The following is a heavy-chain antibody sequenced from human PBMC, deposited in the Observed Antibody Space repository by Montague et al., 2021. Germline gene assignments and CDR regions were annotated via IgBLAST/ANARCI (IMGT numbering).Heavy chain of an antibody. V-gene: IGHV6-1*01. CDR1: GDSDAGVELG. J-gene: IGHJ4*02. D-gene: IGHD6-13*01. CDR2: CLRLKWNN. Sequence: CAISGDSDAGVELGCRWEEHSSERQLEQDGICCLRLKWNNDYAVSVKSRMTISPDTSKNQFSLQLSSVTPEDRAVYYCARDPRYSLSWSIDYWGQGTLVTVSA. CDR3: ARDPRYSLSWSIDY.